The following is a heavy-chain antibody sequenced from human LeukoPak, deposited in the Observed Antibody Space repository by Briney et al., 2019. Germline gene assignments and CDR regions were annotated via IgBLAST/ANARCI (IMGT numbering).Heavy chain of an antibody. J-gene: IGHJ4*02. Sequence: GGSLRLSCAASGFTFSTFAMIWVRQPPGKGLEWVSSIFPSGGEIHYADSVRGRFTISRDNSKSTLSLQMNSLRSDDTAIYYCARDLRFLEWLGDLDYWGQGTLVTVSS. V-gene: IGHV3-23*01. CDR3: ARDLRFLEWLGDLDY. D-gene: IGHD3-3*01. CDR2: IFPSGGEI. CDR1: GFTFSTFA.